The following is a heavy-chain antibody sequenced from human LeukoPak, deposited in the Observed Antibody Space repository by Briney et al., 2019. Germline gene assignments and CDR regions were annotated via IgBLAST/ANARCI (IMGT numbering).Heavy chain of an antibody. J-gene: IGHJ6*02. CDR3: ARDGCSGGSCSPHYYYYGMDV. D-gene: IGHD2-15*01. CDR2: ISSSSSYI. V-gene: IGHV3-21*01. CDR1: GFTFSSYS. Sequence: GGSLRLSCAASGFTFSSYSMNWVRQAPGKGLEWVSSISSSSSYIYYADSVKGRFTISRDNAKNSLYLQMNSLRAEDTAVYYCARDGCSGGSCSPHYYYYGMDVWGQGTTVTVSS.